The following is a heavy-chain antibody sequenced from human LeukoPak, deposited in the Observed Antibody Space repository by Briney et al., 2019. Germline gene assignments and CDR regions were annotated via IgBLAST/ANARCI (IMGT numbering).Heavy chain of an antibody. Sequence: ASVKVSCKASGYTFTGYYMHWVRQAPGQGLEWMGWINPSGGGTSYAQKFQGRLTMTRDTSMTTVYMELSSLRSEDTAMYYCAREIGPRQLHLWGSAFDYWGQGTLVTVSS. V-gene: IGHV1-46*01. CDR1: GYTFTGYY. J-gene: IGHJ4*02. CDR3: AREIGPRQLHLWGSAFDY. CDR2: INPSGGGT. D-gene: IGHD5-18*01.